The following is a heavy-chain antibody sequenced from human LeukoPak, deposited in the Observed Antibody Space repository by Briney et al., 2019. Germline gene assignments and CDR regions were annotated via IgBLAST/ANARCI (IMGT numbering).Heavy chain of an antibody. V-gene: IGHV3-48*03. CDR3: ARPYYVAANYYFDY. D-gene: IGHD1-26*01. CDR1: GFTLSIYE. CDR2: ISDSGNTI. J-gene: IGHJ4*02. Sequence: GGSLRLSCAASGFTLSIYEMNWVRQAPGKGLEWVSYISDSGNTIYYADSVKGRFTISRDNAKNSLYLQMNSLRAEDTAVYYCARPYYVAANYYFDYWGQGTLVTVSS.